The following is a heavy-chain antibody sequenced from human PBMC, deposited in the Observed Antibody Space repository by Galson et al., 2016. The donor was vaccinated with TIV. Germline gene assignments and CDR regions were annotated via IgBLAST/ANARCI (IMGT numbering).Heavy chain of an antibody. CDR2: KRYDGSRR. CDR1: GFTFSSFG. J-gene: IGHJ6*02. Sequence: SLRLSCAASGFTFSSFGMHWVRQAPGKGLEWVALKRYDGSRRYYADSVKGRFTISRDDSKNTLYLQMNGLRRDDSAVYYCASGVVAHTYYFYGMDVWGQGTTVTVSS. D-gene: IGHD2-15*01. CDR3: ASGVVAHTYYFYGMDV. V-gene: IGHV3-30*02.